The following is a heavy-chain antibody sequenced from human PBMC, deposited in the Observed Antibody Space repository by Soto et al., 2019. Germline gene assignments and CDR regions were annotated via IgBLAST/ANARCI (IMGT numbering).Heavy chain of an antibody. Sequence: GGSLRLSCIASGFTFSSYAMSWVRQAPGKGLEWVSTINTSGGSTYYADSVRGRFTISRDNSKNTLYLHMNSLRAEDTAVYYCAKDGLGAYSYGSYYFDYWGQGTLVTVSS. CDR3: AKDGLGAYSYGSYYFDY. V-gene: IGHV3-23*01. CDR2: INTSGGST. D-gene: IGHD5-18*01. J-gene: IGHJ4*02. CDR1: GFTFSSYA.